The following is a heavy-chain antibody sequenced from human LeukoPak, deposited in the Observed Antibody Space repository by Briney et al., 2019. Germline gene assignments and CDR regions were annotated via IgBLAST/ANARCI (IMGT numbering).Heavy chain of an antibody. CDR2: LSGSGTT. V-gene: IGHV3-23*01. J-gene: IGHJ4*02. Sequence: GGSLRLSCAASGFTFSSYAMSWVRQAPGKGLEWVSTLSGSGTTYYADSVKGRFAISRDNSKNTLYLQMNSLRAEDTAVYYCAKMAGYSSGYRVNYWGQGTLVTVSS. CDR3: AKMAGYSSGYRVNY. CDR1: GFTFSSYA. D-gene: IGHD5-18*01.